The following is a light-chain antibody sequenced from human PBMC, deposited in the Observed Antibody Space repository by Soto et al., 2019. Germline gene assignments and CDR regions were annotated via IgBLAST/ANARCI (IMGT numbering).Light chain of an antibody. CDR2: DVS. CDR3: SSYTSSITRL. J-gene: IGLJ2*01. V-gene: IGLV2-14*03. CDR1: SSDIGGYNY. Sequence: QSALTQPASVSGSPGQSITISCNGSSSDIGGYNYVSWYQQHPGKAPKLLIYDVSDRPSGISSRFSGSKSGNTASLTISGHQPEDEADYYRSSYTSSITRLFGGGTQLTVL.